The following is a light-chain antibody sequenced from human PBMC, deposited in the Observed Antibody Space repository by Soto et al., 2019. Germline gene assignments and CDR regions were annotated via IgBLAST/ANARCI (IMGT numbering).Light chain of an antibody. CDR2: EVS. Sequence: QSALTQPPSASGSPGQSVTISCTGTSSDVGAYKYVSWYQQYPGKAPKLMIYEVSKRPSGVPDRFSGSTSGNTASLTVSGLQAEDEDDYYCTSYVGSDIWVFGGGTQLTVL. CDR3: TSYVGSDIWV. CDR1: SSDVGAYKY. J-gene: IGLJ7*01. V-gene: IGLV2-8*01.